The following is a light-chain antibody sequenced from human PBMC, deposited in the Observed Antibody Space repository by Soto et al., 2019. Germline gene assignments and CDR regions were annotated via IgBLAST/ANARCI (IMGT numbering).Light chain of an antibody. CDR1: QSISSW. Sequence: DIQMTQSPSTLSASVGDRVTITCRASQSISSWLAWYQQKPGKAPRLLIYKASNLESGVPSRFSGSGSGTEFTLTISSLQPDDSATYYCQQYNDNWTFGQGTKVAIK. CDR2: KAS. V-gene: IGKV1-5*03. J-gene: IGKJ1*01. CDR3: QQYNDNWT.